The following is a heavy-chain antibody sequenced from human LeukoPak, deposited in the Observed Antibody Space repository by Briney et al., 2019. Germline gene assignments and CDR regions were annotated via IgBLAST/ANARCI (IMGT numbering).Heavy chain of an antibody. CDR2: IYYSGST. V-gene: IGHV4-59*01. J-gene: IGHJ5*02. D-gene: IGHD3-10*01. CDR3: ARVSYGSGNWFDP. Sequence: PSETLSLTCTVSGGSISSYYWSWIRQPPGKGLEWIGYIYYSGSTNYNPSLKSRVTISVDTSKNQFSLKLSSVTAADTAVYCCARVSYGSGNWFDPWGQGTLVTVSS. CDR1: GGSISSYY.